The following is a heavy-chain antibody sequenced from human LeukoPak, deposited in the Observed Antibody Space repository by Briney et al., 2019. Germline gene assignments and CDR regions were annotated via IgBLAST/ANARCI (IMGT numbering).Heavy chain of an antibody. CDR3: ARGGYDILTGYHKDY. J-gene: IGHJ4*02. V-gene: IGHV4-59*01. D-gene: IGHD3-9*01. Sequence: SETLSLTCTVSGGSISSYYWSWIRQPPGKGLEWIGYIYYSGSTNYNPSLKSRVTISVDTSKNQFSLKLSSVTAADTAVYYCARGGYDILTGYHKDYWGQGTLVTVSS. CDR1: GGSISSYY. CDR2: IYYSGST.